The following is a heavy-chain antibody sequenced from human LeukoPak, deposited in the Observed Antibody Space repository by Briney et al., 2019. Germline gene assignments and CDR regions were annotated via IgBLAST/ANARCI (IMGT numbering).Heavy chain of an antibody. CDR2: IRYDGSNK. V-gene: IGHV3-30*02. D-gene: IGHD2-15*01. Sequence: GGSLRLSCAASGFTFSSYSMNWVRQAPGKGLEWVAFIRYDGSNKYYADSVKGRFTISRDNSKNTLYLQMNSLRAEDTAVYYCAKDSVGYCSGGSCYLNYFDYWGQGTLVTVSS. CDR1: GFTFSSYS. CDR3: AKDSVGYCSGGSCYLNYFDY. J-gene: IGHJ4*02.